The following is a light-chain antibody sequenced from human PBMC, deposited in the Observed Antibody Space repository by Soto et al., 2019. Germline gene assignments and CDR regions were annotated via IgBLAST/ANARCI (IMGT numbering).Light chain of an antibody. CDR3: QQSHITPYT. V-gene: IGKV1-39*01. Sequence: DIQMTQSPSSLSASIGDRVTITCRASQSISSYLNWYQQKPGKAPKLLICAASSLQSGVPSRFSGSGSGTDFTLTISGLRPEDFASYYCQQSHITPYTFGQGTKLEIK. CDR2: AAS. CDR1: QSISSY. J-gene: IGKJ2*01.